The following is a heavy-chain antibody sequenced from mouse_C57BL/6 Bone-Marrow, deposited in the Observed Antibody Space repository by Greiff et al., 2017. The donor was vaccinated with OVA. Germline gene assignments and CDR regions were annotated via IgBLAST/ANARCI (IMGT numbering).Heavy chain of an antibody. V-gene: IGHV5-6*01. D-gene: IGHD4-1*01. J-gene: IGHJ4*01. CDR1: GFTFSSYG. CDR3: ARNWDVYAMDY. CDR2: ISSGGSYT. Sequence: EVQLQESGGDLVKPGGSLKLSCAASGFTFSSYGMSWVRQTPDKRLEWVATISSGGSYTYYPDSVKGRFTISRDNAKNTLYLQMSSLKSEDTAMYYCARNWDVYAMDYWGQGTSVTVSS.